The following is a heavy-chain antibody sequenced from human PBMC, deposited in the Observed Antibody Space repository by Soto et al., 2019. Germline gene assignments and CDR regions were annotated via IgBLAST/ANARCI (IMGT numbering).Heavy chain of an antibody. D-gene: IGHD3-10*01. CDR1: GVDVRSYG. V-gene: IGHV3-30*03. J-gene: IGHJ4*02. Sequence: PGGSLRLSCTASGVDVRSYGIDWVRQAPGRGLEWVAAASYDGSETYYADSAKGRFTVSKEISKNTAFLQMNALRHEDTAVYFCVRDSGWPILNFDSWGQGTLVTVSS. CDR3: VRDSGWPILNFDS. CDR2: ASYDGSET.